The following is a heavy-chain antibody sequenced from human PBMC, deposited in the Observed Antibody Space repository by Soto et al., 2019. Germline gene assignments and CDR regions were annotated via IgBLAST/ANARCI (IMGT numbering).Heavy chain of an antibody. J-gene: IGHJ4*02. CDR2: ISGSDGST. CDR3: AKGVCSGGSCQPDY. CDR1: GFIFSSYA. D-gene: IGHD2-15*01. V-gene: IGHV3-23*01. Sequence: VQLLESGGGLVQPGGSLRLSCAASGFIFSSYAMSWVRQAPGKGLEWVSAISGSDGSTYYADSVKGRFTISRDNSKNTLYLQMNSLRAEDTAVYYCAKGVCSGGSCQPDYWGQGTLVTVSS.